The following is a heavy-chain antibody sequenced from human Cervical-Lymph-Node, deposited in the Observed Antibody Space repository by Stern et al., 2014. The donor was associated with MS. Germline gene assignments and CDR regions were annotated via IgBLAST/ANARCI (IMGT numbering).Heavy chain of an antibody. D-gene: IGHD2-8*01. CDR2: IYNTGKS. CDR1: GGSISSGASY. Sequence: VQPEEPGPGLAKPSQTLSLTCTVSGGSISSGASYWVWIRQHPGAGLEWLGYIYNTGKSYYNPSLKSRVPISLDTSKNQFSLKVGSVTAADTAVYFCARALLWPTMVFDFWGQGTLVTVTS. CDR3: ARALLWPTMVFDF. J-gene: IGHJ4*02. V-gene: IGHV4-31*03.